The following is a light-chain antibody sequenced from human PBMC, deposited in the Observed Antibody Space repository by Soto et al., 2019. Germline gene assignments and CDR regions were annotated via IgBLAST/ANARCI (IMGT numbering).Light chain of an antibody. CDR1: QTSNRY. CDR2: AAS. J-gene: IGKJ1*01. CDR3: QQSYGPPPT. V-gene: IGKV1-39*01. Sequence: DIQMTQSPSSLSASVGDRVTITCRASQTSNRYLNWYQQKPGKAPKLLIYAASSLQSGVPSRFTGSGSGTDFTLTISSLQPEDFATYSCQQSYGPPPTFGQGTKLE.